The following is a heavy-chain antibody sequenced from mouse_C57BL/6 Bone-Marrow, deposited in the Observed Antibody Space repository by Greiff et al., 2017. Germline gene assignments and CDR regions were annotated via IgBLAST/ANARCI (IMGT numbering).Heavy chain of an antibody. CDR3: ARDRGIYYDYDVGFAY. CDR1: GYSITSGYY. Sequence: EVQLVESGPGLVKPSQSLSLTCSVTGYSITSGYYWNWIRQFPGNKLEWMGYISYDGSNNYNPSLKNRISITRDTSKNQFFLKLNSVTTEDTTTYYCARDRGIYYDYDVGFAYWGQGTLVTVSA. CDR2: ISYDGSN. J-gene: IGHJ3*01. D-gene: IGHD2-4*01. V-gene: IGHV3-6*01.